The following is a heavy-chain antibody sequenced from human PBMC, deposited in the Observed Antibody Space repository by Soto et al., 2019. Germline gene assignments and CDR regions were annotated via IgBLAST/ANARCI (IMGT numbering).Heavy chain of an antibody. V-gene: IGHV3-21*01. CDR2: ISSSSSYI. D-gene: IGHD3-22*01. CDR3: ASDYYGRSGYYYTIYYYYGMDV. CDR1: GFTFSSYS. Sequence: GGSLRLSCAASGFTFSSYSMNWVRQAPGKGLEWVSSISSSSSYIYYADSVKGRFTISRDNSNSSLYLQMNSLRAEDTAVYYCASDYYGRSGYYYTIYYYYGMDVWGQGTTVTVSS. J-gene: IGHJ6*02.